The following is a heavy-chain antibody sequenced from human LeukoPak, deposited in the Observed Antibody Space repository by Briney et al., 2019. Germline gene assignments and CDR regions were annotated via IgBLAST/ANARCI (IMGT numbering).Heavy chain of an antibody. V-gene: IGHV4-39*01. D-gene: IGHD3-10*01. Sequence: SETLSLTCTVRRGSNSNSRYYWGWIRQPPGKGLEWIGSIFYAGKTYYNPSLKSRVTISVDTSKNQFSLKLSSVTAADTAAYYCASEAYTMVRGVPFDCWGQGILVTVSS. CDR3: ASEAYTMVRGVPFDC. CDR2: IFYAGKT. J-gene: IGHJ4*02. CDR1: RGSNSNSRYY.